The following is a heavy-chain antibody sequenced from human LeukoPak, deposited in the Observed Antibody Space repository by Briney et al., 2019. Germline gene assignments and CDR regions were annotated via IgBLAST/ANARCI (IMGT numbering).Heavy chain of an antibody. Sequence: SETLSLTCAVSGGSISSGGYSWSWIRQPPGKGLEWIGYIYHSGSTYYNPSLKSRVTISVDTSKNQFSLKLSSVTAADTAVYYCATVAYCGGDCYWYFDLWGRGTLVTVSS. CDR3: ATVAYCGGDCYWYFDL. V-gene: IGHV4-30-2*01. J-gene: IGHJ2*01. CDR2: IYHSGST. D-gene: IGHD2-21*02. CDR1: GGSISSGGYS.